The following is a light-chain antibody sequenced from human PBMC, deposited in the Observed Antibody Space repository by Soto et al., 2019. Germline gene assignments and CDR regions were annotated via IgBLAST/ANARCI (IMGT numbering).Light chain of an antibody. CDR2: EVT. Sequence: QSVLTQPASVSGSPGQSITISCTGTSSDVGAYIYVSWYQHHPGKAPKVMIYEVTNRPSGVSDRFSGSKSGNTASLTISGLQAEDDADYYCCSYTSSRTYVFGTGTKLTVL. CDR1: SSDVGAYIY. V-gene: IGLV2-14*01. J-gene: IGLJ1*01. CDR3: CSYTSSRTYV.